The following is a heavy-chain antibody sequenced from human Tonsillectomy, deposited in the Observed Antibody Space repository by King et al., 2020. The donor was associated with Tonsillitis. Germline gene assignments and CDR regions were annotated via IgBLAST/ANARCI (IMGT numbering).Heavy chain of an antibody. Sequence: VQLVESGGGVVQPGRSLRLSCAASGSTFSSYGMHWVRQAPGKGLEWVAVISYDGSNKYYADSVKGRFTISRDNSKNTLYLQMNSLRAEDTAVYYCATRAVAGAFDYWGQGTLVTVSS. J-gene: IGHJ4*02. V-gene: IGHV3-33*05. CDR3: ATRAVAGAFDY. D-gene: IGHD6-19*01. CDR1: GSTFSSYG. CDR2: ISYDGSNK.